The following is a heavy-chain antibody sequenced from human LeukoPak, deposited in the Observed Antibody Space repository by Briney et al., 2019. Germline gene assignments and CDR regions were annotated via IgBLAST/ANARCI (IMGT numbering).Heavy chain of an antibody. CDR2: VTNNGGST. CDR1: GFTFSSYV. D-gene: IGHD6-19*01. J-gene: IGHJ4*02. V-gene: IGHV3-64D*09. CDR3: VRGGSSGWYGDY. Sequence: GGSLRLSCSASGFTFSSYVMHWVRQAPGKGLEYVSAVTNNGGSTFHADSVKGRFSISRDNSKNTLYLRMSSLRAEDTAVYYCVRGGSSGWYGDYWGQGTLVTVSS.